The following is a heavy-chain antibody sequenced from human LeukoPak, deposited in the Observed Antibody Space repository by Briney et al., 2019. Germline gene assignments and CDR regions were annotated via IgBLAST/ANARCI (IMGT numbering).Heavy chain of an antibody. CDR1: GGTFSSYA. Sequence: SVKVSCKASGGTFSSYAISWVRQAPGQGLEWMGRIIPILGIANYAQKFQGRVTITADKSTSTAYMELSSLRSEDTAVYYCARGLDYSGYDFDWFDPWGQGTLVTVSS. V-gene: IGHV1-69*04. D-gene: IGHD5-12*01. CDR3: ARGLDYSGYDFDWFDP. CDR2: IIPILGIA. J-gene: IGHJ5*02.